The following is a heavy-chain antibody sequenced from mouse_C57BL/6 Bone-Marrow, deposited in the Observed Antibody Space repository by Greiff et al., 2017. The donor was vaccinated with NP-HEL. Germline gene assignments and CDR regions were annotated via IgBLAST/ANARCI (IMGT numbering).Heavy chain of an antibody. Sequence: QIQLQQSGAELVRPGASVTLSCKASGYTFTDYEMHWVKQTPVHGLEWIGAIDPETGGTAYNQKFKGKAILTADKSSSTAYMELRSLTSEDSAVYYCTREEDLRGMDYWGQGTSVTVSS. J-gene: IGHJ4*01. CDR2: IDPETGGT. CDR1: GYTFTDYE. V-gene: IGHV1-15*01. D-gene: IGHD1-1*01. CDR3: TREEDLRGMDY.